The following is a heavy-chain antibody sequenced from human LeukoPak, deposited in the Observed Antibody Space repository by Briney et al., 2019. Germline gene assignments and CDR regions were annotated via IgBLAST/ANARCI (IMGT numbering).Heavy chain of an antibody. D-gene: IGHD4-17*01. CDR3: ARDYGDYRTYYYYMDV. CDR2: IYYSGST. CDR1: GGSISSYY. V-gene: IGHV4-59*01. Sequence: SETLSLTCTVSGGSISSYYWSWIRQPPGKGLEWIGYIYYSGSTNYNPSLKSRVTISVDTSKNQFSLKLSSVTAADTAVYYCARDYGDYRTYYYYMDVWGKGTTVTVSS. J-gene: IGHJ6*03.